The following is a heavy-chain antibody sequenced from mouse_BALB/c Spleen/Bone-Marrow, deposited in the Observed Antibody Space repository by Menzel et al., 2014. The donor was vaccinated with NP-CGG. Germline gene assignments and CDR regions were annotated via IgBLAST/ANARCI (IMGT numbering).Heavy chain of an antibody. J-gene: IGHJ2*01. CDR3: ARYGNYFDY. Sequence: VQLKDSGPDLEKPGASVKISCKASGYSFTGYNMNWVKQSNGKSLEWIGNIDPYSGTTNYNQKFKGKATLTVDKSSSTAYMQLKSLTSEDSAVYYCARYGNYFDYWGQGTTLTVSS. CDR1: GYSFTGYN. CDR2: IDPYSGTT. V-gene: IGHV1-39*01. D-gene: IGHD2-1*01.